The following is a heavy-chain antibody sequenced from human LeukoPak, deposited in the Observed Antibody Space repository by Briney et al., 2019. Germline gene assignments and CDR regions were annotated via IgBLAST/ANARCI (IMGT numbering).Heavy chain of an antibody. V-gene: IGHV3-30*18. D-gene: IGHD3-3*01. CDR1: GFTFSSYG. Sequence: GGSLRLSCAASGFTFSSYGMHWVRQAPGKGLEWMAVISYDGSNKYYADSVQGRFTISRDNSKNTLYLQMNSLRAEDTAVYYCAKRYDFWSGSPVDYWGQGTLVTVS. J-gene: IGHJ4*02. CDR2: ISYDGSNK. CDR3: AKRYDFWSGSPVDY.